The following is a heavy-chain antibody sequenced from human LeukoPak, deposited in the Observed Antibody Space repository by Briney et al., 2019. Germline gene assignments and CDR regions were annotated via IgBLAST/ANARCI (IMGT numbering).Heavy chain of an antibody. CDR2: IYHGST. J-gene: IGHJ4*02. CDR3: AATTATAPRLFDS. CDR1: GGSMSTDGLF. Sequence: SETLSLTCTVSGGSMSTDGLFWGRVRQPPGKGLEWIGNIYHGSTYYNPSLVSRVTISVDSSKSQFSLKVSSLSAADTAVYSCAATTATAPRLFDSWGQGTLVTVSS. D-gene: IGHD1-1*01. V-gene: IGHV4-39*01.